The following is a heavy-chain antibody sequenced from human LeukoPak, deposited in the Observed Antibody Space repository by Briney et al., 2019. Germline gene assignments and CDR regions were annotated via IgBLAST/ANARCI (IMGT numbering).Heavy chain of an antibody. Sequence: GGSLRLSCAASGFTFSSYGMHWVCQAPGKGLEWVAFIRYDGSNKYYADSVKGRFTISRDNSKNTLYLQMNSLRAEDTAVYYCAKAIGRIQLWLPMDVWGKGTTVTVSS. CDR2: IRYDGSNK. J-gene: IGHJ6*03. V-gene: IGHV3-30*02. CDR1: GFTFSSYG. CDR3: AKAIGRIQLWLPMDV. D-gene: IGHD5-18*01.